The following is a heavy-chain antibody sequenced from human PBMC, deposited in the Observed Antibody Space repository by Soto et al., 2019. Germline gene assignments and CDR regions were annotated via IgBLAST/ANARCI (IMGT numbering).Heavy chain of an antibody. V-gene: IGHV3-21*01. D-gene: IGHD2-15*01. CDR1: GFTFSSYS. CDR3: AREYCSGGSCYSSFDY. CDR2: ISSSSSYI. J-gene: IGHJ4*02. Sequence: GGSLRLSCAASGFTFSSYSMNWVRQAPGKGLEWVSSISSSSSYIYYADSVKGRFTISRDNAKNSLYLQINSLRAEDTAVYYCAREYCSGGSCYSSFDYWGQGTLVTVSS.